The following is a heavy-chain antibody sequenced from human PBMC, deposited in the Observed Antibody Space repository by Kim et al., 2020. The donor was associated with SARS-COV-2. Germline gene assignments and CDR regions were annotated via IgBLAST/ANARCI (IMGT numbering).Heavy chain of an antibody. D-gene: IGHD3-10*01. CDR2: IYPGDSDT. Sequence: GESLKISCKGSGYSFTSYWIGWVRQMPGKGLEWMGIIYPGDSDTRYSPSFQDQVTISADKSISTAYLQWSSLKASDTAMYYCARLSMVPNPSWYYFDYWGQGTLVTVSS. J-gene: IGHJ4*02. CDR3: ARLSMVPNPSWYYFDY. V-gene: IGHV5-51*01. CDR1: GYSFTSYW.